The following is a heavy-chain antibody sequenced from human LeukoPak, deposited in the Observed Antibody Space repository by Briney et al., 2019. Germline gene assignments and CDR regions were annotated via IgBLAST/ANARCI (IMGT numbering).Heavy chain of an antibody. CDR2: ISSSGSTI. CDR1: GFTFSDYY. CDR3: ARAPDWANWFDP. D-gene: IGHD2-21*01. J-gene: IGHJ5*02. Sequence: GGSLRLSCAASGFTFSDYYMSWIRQAPGKGLEWVSYISSSGSTIYYADSVKGRFTISRDNAKNSLYLQMNGLRAEDTAVYYCARAPDWANWFDPWGQGTLVTVSS. V-gene: IGHV3-11*01.